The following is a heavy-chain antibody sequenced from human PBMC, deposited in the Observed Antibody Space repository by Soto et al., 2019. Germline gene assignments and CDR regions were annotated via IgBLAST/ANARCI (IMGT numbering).Heavy chain of an antibody. CDR1: GGSISSGGYY. J-gene: IGHJ3*02. Sequence: SETLSLTCTVSGGSISSGGYYWSWIRQHPGKGLEWIGYINYSGSSYYNPSLKSRATISVDTSKNQFSLKLSSVTAADTAVYYCARDKVTGDAFDIWGQGTMVTVSS. CDR2: INYSGSS. D-gene: IGHD7-27*01. V-gene: IGHV4-31*03. CDR3: ARDKVTGDAFDI.